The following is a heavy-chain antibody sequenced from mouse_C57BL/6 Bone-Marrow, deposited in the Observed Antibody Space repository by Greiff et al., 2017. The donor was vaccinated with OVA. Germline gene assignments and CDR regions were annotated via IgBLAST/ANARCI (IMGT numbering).Heavy chain of an antibody. CDR1: GFTFSNYW. Sequence: EVHLVESGGGLVQPGGSMKLSCVASGFTFSNYWMNWVRQSPEKGLEWVAQIRLKSDNYATHYAESVKGRFTISRDDSKSSVYLQMNNLRAEDTGIYYCTERGRAMDYWGQGTSVTVSS. V-gene: IGHV6-3*01. CDR3: TERGRAMDY. CDR2: IRLKSDNYAT. J-gene: IGHJ4*01.